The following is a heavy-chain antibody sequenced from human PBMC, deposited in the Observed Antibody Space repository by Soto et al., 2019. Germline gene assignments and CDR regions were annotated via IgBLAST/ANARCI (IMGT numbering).Heavy chain of an antibody. CDR1: GGSFSSSSYY. J-gene: IGHJ6*03. CDR3: SIHLKSGELRYYYYYYMDV. V-gene: IGHV4-39*01. CDR2: IYSGST. D-gene: IGHD3-10*01. Sequence: SETLSLTCTVSGGSFSSSSYYWGWIRQPPGKGLEWIGSIYSGSTYYNPSLKSRVSISVDTSKNQFSLKLSSVTAADTAVYYCSIHLKSGELRYYYYYYMDVWGKGTTVTVSS.